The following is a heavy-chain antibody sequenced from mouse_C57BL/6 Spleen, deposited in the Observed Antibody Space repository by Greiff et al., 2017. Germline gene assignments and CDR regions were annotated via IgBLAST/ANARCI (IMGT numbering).Heavy chain of an antibody. CDR3: ARDYYGSSYYCDY. CDR1: GYSITSGYY. V-gene: IGHV3-6*01. D-gene: IGHD1-1*01. Sequence: EVQLQQSGPGLVKPSQSLSLTCSVTGYSITSGYYWNWIRQFPGNKLEWMGYISYDGSNNYNPSLKNRISITRDTSKNQFFLKLNSVTTEDTATYYCARDYYGSSYYCDYWGQGTTLTVSS. CDR2: ISYDGSN. J-gene: IGHJ2*01.